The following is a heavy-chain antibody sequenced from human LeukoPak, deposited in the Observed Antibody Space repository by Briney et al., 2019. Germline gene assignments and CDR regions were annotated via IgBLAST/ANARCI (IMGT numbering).Heavy chain of an antibody. V-gene: IGHV4-39*01. D-gene: IGHD6-19*01. CDR1: GGSISSSSYY. Sequence: SETLSLTCTVSGGSISSSSYYWGWIRQPPGKGLEWIGSIYYSGSTYYNPSLKSRVTISVDTSKNQFSLKLGSVTAADTAVYYCARGTSGWLAMFDYWGQGTLVTVSS. CDR3: ARGTSGWLAMFDY. J-gene: IGHJ4*02. CDR2: IYYSGST.